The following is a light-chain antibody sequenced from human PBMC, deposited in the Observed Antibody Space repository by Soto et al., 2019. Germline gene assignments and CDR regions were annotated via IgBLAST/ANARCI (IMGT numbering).Light chain of an antibody. V-gene: IGLV2-8*01. J-gene: IGLJ2*01. CDR1: SSDVGGYNY. CDR3: SSYAGSNNPVI. CDR2: EVS. Sequence: QSALTQPPSASGSPGQSVTISCTGTSSDVGGYNYVSWYQQHPGKAPKFLIFEVSRRPSGVPARLSGSKSGNTASLTVSGLQADDEADYYCSSYAGSNNPVIFGGGTKLTVL.